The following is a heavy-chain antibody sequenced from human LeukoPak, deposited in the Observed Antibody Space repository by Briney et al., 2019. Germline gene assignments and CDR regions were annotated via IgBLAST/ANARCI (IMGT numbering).Heavy chain of an antibody. D-gene: IGHD3-10*01. V-gene: IGHV3-30*03. CDR3: ARDRSGSYYMGPNAFDI. CDR1: GFTFSSYG. Sequence: PGGSLRLSCAASGFTFSSYGMPWVRQAPGKGLEWVAVISYDGSNKYYADSVKGRFTISRDNSKNTLYLQMNSLRAEDTAVYYCARDRSGSYYMGPNAFDIWGQGTMVTVSS. J-gene: IGHJ3*02. CDR2: ISYDGSNK.